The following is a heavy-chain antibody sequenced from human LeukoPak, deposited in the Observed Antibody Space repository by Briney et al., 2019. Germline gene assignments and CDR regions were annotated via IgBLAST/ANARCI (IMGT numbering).Heavy chain of an antibody. Sequence: GGSLRLSCAASGFTFSSYDMHWVRQATGKGLEWVSAIGTAGDTYYPGSVKGRFTISRENAKNSLYLQMNSLRAGDTAVYYCARASLMEWLVTGNYGMDVWGQGTTVTVSS. CDR1: GFTFSSYD. D-gene: IGHD6-19*01. CDR3: ARASLMEWLVTGNYGMDV. J-gene: IGHJ6*02. CDR2: IGTAGDT. V-gene: IGHV3-13*01.